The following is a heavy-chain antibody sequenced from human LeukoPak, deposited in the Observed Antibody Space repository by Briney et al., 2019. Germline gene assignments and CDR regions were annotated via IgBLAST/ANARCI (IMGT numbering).Heavy chain of an antibody. Sequence: GESLKISCKTSGYRFSSYWLGWVRQMPGKGLEWMGIIYPGDSNTRYSPSFQGQVTISADKSIRTAYLQWTSLKASDTAIYYCARHEGDILTGYMGIGYWGQGTQVTVSS. J-gene: IGHJ4*02. CDR2: IYPGDSNT. CDR3: ARHEGDILTGYMGIGY. V-gene: IGHV5-51*01. D-gene: IGHD3-9*01. CDR1: GYRFSSYW.